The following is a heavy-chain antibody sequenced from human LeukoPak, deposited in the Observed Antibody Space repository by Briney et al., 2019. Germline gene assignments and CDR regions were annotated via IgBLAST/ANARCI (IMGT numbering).Heavy chain of an antibody. Sequence: GRSLRLSCAASGFTFDDYAMHWVRQAPGKGLEWVSGISWNSGSIGYADSVKGRFTISRDNAKNSLYLQMNSLRAEDTALYYCAKDKESDYDRGGFYYYGMDVWGQGTTVTVSS. CDR2: ISWNSGSI. J-gene: IGHJ6*02. D-gene: IGHD5-12*01. CDR1: GFTFDDYA. CDR3: AKDKESDYDRGGFYYYGMDV. V-gene: IGHV3-9*01.